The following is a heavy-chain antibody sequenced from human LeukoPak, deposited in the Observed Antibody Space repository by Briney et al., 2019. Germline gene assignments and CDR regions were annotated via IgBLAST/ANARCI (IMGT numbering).Heavy chain of an antibody. CDR2: IYYSGST. CDR1: GGSISSSSYY. J-gene: IGHJ4*02. CDR3: ARVGEYYDSSGAWGPFDY. Sequence: SETPSLTCTVSGGSISSSSYYWGWIRQPPGKGLEWIGYIYYSGSTNYNPSLKSRVTISVDTSKNQFSLRLSSVTAADTAVYYCARVGEYYDSSGAWGPFDYWGQGTLVTVSS. V-gene: IGHV4-61*05. D-gene: IGHD3-22*01.